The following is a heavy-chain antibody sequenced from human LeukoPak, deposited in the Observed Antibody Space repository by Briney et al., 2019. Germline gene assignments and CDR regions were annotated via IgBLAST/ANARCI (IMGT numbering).Heavy chain of an antibody. J-gene: IGHJ4*02. CDR1: GGSISSYY. Sequence: SETLSLTCTVSGGSISSYYWSWIRQPPGKGLEWIGYIYYSGSTNYNPSLKSRVTISVDTSKNQFSLKLSSVTAADTAVYYCAGTTPTTWSSGYWGQGTLVTVSS. V-gene: IGHV4-59*01. D-gene: IGHD1-1*01. CDR2: IYYSGST. CDR3: AGTTPTTWSSGY.